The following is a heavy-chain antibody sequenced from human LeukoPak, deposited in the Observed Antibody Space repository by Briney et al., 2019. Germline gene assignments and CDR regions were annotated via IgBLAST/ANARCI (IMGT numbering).Heavy chain of an antibody. D-gene: IGHD6-13*01. CDR1: GYTFSDYY. Sequence: ASVKVSCKASGYTFSDYYMHWVRQAPGQGLEWMGWISPNSGGTKYAQKFQARVTLTRDTSISTAYMDLNRLRSDDTAVYFCARSQGSIAAADHLFDPWGQGTLVTVSS. V-gene: IGHV1-2*02. CDR3: ARSQGSIAAADHLFDP. J-gene: IGHJ5*02. CDR2: ISPNSGGT.